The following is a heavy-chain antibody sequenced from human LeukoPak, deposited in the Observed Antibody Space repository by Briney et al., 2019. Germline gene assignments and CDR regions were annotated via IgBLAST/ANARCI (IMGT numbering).Heavy chain of an antibody. CDR1: GGSISSSSYY. D-gene: IGHD2-2*02. Sequence: SETLSLTCTVSGGSISSSSYYWGWIRQPPGKGLEWIGSIYYSGSTYYNPSLKSRVTISVDTSKNQFSLKLSSVTAADTAVYYCARHSIAHSRPAAIVRYNWFDPWGQGTLVTVSS. CDR3: ARHSIAHSRPAAIVRYNWFDP. J-gene: IGHJ5*02. CDR2: IYYSGST. V-gene: IGHV4-39*01.